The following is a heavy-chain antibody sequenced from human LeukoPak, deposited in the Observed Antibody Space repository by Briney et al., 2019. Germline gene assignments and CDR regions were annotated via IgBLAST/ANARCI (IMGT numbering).Heavy chain of an antibody. D-gene: IGHD3-10*01. Sequence: GGSLRLSCAASGFTFSAYYMSCIRQAPGKGLEWVSYISSSGSTIYYADSVKGRFTISRDNAKNSLYLQMNSLRAEDTAVYYCARVASVSGSYYDDYWGQGTLVTVSS. CDR1: GFTFSAYY. V-gene: IGHV3-11*01. CDR3: ARVASVSGSYYDDY. J-gene: IGHJ4*02. CDR2: ISSSGSTI.